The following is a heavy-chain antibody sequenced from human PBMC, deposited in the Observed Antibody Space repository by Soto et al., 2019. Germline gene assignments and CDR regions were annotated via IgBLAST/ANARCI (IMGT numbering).Heavy chain of an antibody. J-gene: IGHJ6*02. V-gene: IGHV4-31*03. Sequence: QVQLQESGPGLVKPSETLSLTCTVSGGSISSGGYWTWVRQRPGKGLEWIGYIYGSGITYYSPSLVGRGSISMDTSKNQFSLKMTSVTAADTAVYFCARDRGSYGMDVWGQGTTVTVSS. CDR1: GGSISSGGY. CDR3: ARDRGSYGMDV. CDR2: IYGSGIT.